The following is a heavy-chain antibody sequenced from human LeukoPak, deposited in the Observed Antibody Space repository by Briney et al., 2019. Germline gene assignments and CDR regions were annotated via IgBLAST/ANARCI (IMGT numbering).Heavy chain of an antibody. CDR1: GGSISSSSYY. D-gene: IGHD2/OR15-2a*01. CDR3: ASCNAKTSLTNFDY. CDR2: IYYSGST. V-gene: IGHV4-39*01. J-gene: IGHJ4*02. Sequence: PSETLSLTCTVSGGSISSSSYYWGWIRQPPGKGLEWIGSIYYSGSTYYNPSLKSRVTISVDTSKNQFSLKLSSVTAADTAVCYCASCNAKTSLTNFDYWGQGTLVTVSS.